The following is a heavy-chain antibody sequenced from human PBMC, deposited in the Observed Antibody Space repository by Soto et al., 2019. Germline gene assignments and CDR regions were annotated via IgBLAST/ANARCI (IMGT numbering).Heavy chain of an antibody. CDR2: ISSSSSYI. Sequence: EVQLVESGGGLVKPGGSLRLYCAASGFTFSSYSMNWVRQAPGKGLEWVSSISSSSSYIYYADSVKGRFTISRDNAKNSLYLQMNSLRAEDTAVYYCARDNYYDSSGYINWFDPLGQGTLVTVSS. CDR1: GFTFSSYS. V-gene: IGHV3-21*01. CDR3: ARDNYYDSSGYINWFDP. J-gene: IGHJ5*02. D-gene: IGHD3-22*01.